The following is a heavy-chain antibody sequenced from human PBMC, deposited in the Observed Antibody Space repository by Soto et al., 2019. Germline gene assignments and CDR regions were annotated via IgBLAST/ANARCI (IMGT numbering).Heavy chain of an antibody. D-gene: IGHD1-26*01. CDR3: AREDREIDL. Sequence: GGPLRLSCAASGFTFSTYAMHWVRQAPGKGLGWVAVISYDGSNKYYADSVKGRFTISRDNSKNTLSLQMNSLRAEDTVVYHWAREDREIDLWGRGTLVTVSS. J-gene: IGHJ2*01. CDR1: GFTFSTYA. CDR2: ISYDGSNK. V-gene: IGHV3-30-3*01.